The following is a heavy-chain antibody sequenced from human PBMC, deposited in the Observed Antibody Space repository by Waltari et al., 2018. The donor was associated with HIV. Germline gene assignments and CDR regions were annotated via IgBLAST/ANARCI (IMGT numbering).Heavy chain of an antibody. J-gene: IGHJ4*02. V-gene: IGHV3-21*01. CDR1: GFTFGRYR. D-gene: IGHD3-22*01. CDR2: ISSSSSYI. CDR3: ARDSGPYYYDSSGYASFDY. Sequence: EVQLVESGGGLVKPGGSLRLSCAASGFTFGRYRMNWVRPAPGKGLEWVSSISSSSSYIYYADSVKGRFTISRDNAKNSLYLQMNSLRAEDTAVYYCARDSGPYYYDSSGYASFDYWGQGTLVTVSS.